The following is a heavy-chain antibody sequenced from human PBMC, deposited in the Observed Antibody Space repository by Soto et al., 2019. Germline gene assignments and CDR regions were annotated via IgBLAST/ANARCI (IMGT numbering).Heavy chain of an antibody. CDR1: GFTFSNYW. CDR2: IQQDGSEK. CDR3: ARDGAPYVWGTYVGY. D-gene: IGHD3-16*01. Sequence: EVQLVESGGGLVQPGGSLRLSCSTSGFTFSNYWVNWVRQAPGKGLEWVANIQQDGSEKNYVDSVKGRFTISRDNIKNSLHLQMDSLRAEDTAVYYCARDGAPYVWGTYVGYWGQGTQVTVSS. J-gene: IGHJ4*02. V-gene: IGHV3-7*05.